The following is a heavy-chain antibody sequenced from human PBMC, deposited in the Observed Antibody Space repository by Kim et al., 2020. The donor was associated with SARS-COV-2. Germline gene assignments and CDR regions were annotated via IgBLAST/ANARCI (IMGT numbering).Heavy chain of an antibody. CDR3: ARADCSGGSCHPFDY. V-gene: IGHV1-18*01. Sequence: NLQGRVTMTTDTSTSTAYMELRSLRSDDTAVYYCARADCSGGSCHPFDYWGQGTLVTVSS. J-gene: IGHJ4*02. D-gene: IGHD2-15*01.